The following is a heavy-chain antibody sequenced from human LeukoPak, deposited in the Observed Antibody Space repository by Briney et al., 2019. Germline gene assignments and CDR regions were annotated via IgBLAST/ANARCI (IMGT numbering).Heavy chain of an antibody. CDR3: ARHPMSPYGLVMDV. J-gene: IGHJ6*03. D-gene: IGHD3-10*01. V-gene: IGHV4-39*01. CDR1: GGSISSSSYY. CDR2: IYYSGST. Sequence: SETLSLICTVSGGSISSSSYYSGWIRQPPGKGLEWIGSIYYSGSTYYNPSLKSRVTISVHTSKNQFSLKLSSVTAADTAVYYCARHPMSPYGLVMDVWGKGTTVTVSS.